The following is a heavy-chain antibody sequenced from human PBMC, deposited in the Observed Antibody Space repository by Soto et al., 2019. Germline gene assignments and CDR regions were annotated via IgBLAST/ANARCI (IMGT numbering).Heavy chain of an antibody. CDR3: ARDRGVTVTRGPYHYGMDV. CDR2: ISAYNGNT. D-gene: IGHD3-10*01. V-gene: IGHV1-18*01. CDR1: GYTFTSYG. J-gene: IGHJ6*02. Sequence: GASVKVSCKASGYTFTSYGISWVRQAPGQGLEWMGWISAYNGNTNYAQKLQGRVTMTTDTSTSTAYMELRSLRSDDTAVYYCARDRGVTVTRGPYHYGMDVWGQGTTVTVSS.